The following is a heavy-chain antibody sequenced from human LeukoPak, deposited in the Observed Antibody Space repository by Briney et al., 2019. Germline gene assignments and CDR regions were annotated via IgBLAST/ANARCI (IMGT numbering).Heavy chain of an antibody. CDR2: IFYSGTT. Sequence: PSETLSLTCTVSGGSISSYYWSWIRQPPGKGLEWIGYIFYSGTTNYNPSLKSRLTISVDTSKNQFSLKLSSVTAADMAVYYCARVPGVGGRWKYFDYWGQGTLVTVSS. J-gene: IGHJ4*02. CDR1: GGSISSYY. D-gene: IGHD3-16*01. V-gene: IGHV4-59*01. CDR3: ARVPGVGGRWKYFDY.